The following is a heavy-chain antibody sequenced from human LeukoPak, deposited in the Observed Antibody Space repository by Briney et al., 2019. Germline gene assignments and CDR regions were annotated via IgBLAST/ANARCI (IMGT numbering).Heavy chain of an antibody. CDR1: GFTFNSYS. CDR3: AKESGKFDY. Sequence: PGGSLRLSCAASGFTFNSYSMYWVRQAPGKGLEWVSLISGDGVSTFYADSVKGRFSISRDNSKNSLYLEMNSLRTEDAAMYYCAKESGKFDYWGQGTLVAVSS. V-gene: IGHV3-43*02. CDR2: ISGDGVST. J-gene: IGHJ4*02.